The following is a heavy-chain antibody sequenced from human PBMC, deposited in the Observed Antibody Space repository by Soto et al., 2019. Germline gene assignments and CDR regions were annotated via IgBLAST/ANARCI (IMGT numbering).Heavy chain of an antibody. CDR1: GGSFSGYY. CDR3: ARTLCY. CDR2: INHSGST. J-gene: IGHJ4*02. Sequence: SETLSLTCAVYGGSFSGYYWSWIRQPPGKGLEWIGEINHSGSTNYNPSLKSRVTISVDTSKNQFSLKLSSVTAADTAVYYCARTLCYWGQGTLVTVSS. V-gene: IGHV4-34*01.